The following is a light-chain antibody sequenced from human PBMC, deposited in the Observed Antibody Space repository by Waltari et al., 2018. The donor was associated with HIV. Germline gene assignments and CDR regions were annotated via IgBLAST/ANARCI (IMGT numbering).Light chain of an antibody. J-gene: IGLJ3*02. CDR2: SDN. V-gene: IGLV1-44*01. CDR1: SSNIGSNA. Sequence: QSVLTQPPSASGTPGQRVTISCSGSSSNIGSNAVNWYQQVPGTAPKLLIYSDNPRPSGVPDRSSGSKSGTSASLAISGLQSEDEANYYCAAWDDSLNGPLFGGGTKLTVL. CDR3: AAWDDSLNGPL.